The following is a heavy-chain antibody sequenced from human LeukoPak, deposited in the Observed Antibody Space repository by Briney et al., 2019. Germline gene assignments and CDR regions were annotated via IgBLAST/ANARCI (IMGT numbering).Heavy chain of an antibody. CDR3: ARSGRLGGYSYEYYMDV. J-gene: IGHJ6*03. CDR2: IYYSGST. CDR1: GASFTSNY. Sequence: SETLSLTCTVSGASFTSNYWSWIRQPPGKGLEWIGYIYYSGSTNYNPSLKSRVTISVDTSKNQFSLKLSSVTAADTAVYYCARSGRLGGYSYEYYMDVWGKGTTVTVSS. D-gene: IGHD5-18*01. V-gene: IGHV4-59*08.